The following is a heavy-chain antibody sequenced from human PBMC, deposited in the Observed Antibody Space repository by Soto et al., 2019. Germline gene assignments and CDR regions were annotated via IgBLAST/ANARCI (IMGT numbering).Heavy chain of an antibody. CDR1: ADTFNSYS. Sequence: QVQLVQSGAEVKKPGSSVNVSCKASADTFNSYSLSWLRQAPGQRLEWMGGITPDFGTADYARSFEDRFTITADDSTNTVYMKLTSVRSDDTAVYYFATSQEGTTVTNRFDLWGQGALVTVSS. J-gene: IGHJ5*02. V-gene: IGHV1-69*01. CDR2: ITPDFGTA. D-gene: IGHD4-17*01. CDR3: ATSQEGTTVTNRFDL.